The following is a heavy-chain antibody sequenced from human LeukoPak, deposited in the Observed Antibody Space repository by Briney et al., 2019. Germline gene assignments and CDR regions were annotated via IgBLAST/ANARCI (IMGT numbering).Heavy chain of an antibody. CDR3: GADSSGYYTL. Sequence: SETLSLTCTVSGGSISSYYWSWIRQPPEKGLEWIGYIYYSGSTNYNPSLKSRVTISVDRSKNQFSLKLSSVTAADTAVYYCGADSSGYYTLWGQGTLVTVSS. V-gene: IGHV4-59*12. D-gene: IGHD3-22*01. J-gene: IGHJ4*02. CDR1: GGSISSYY. CDR2: IYYSGST.